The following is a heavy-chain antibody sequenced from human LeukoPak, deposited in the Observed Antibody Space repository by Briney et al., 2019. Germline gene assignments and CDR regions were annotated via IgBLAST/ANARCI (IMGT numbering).Heavy chain of an antibody. CDR2: INPSGGST. D-gene: IGHD5-18*01. V-gene: IGHV1-46*01. CDR3: ARGREGYSYGYYYYYYMDV. J-gene: IGHJ6*03. CDR1: GYTFTSYY. Sequence: ASVKVSCKASGYTFTSYYMHWVRQAPGQGLEWMGIINPSGGSTSYAQKFQGRVTMTRDMSTSTVYMELSSLRSEDTAVYYCARGREGYSYGYYYYYYMDVWGKGTTVTVSS.